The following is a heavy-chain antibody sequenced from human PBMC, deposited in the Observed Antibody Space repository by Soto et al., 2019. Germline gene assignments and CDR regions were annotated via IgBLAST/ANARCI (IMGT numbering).Heavy chain of an antibody. CDR3: ARSLRGASPIWSGYYLGYYYYGMDV. V-gene: IGHV1-2*04. CDR2: INPNSGGT. D-gene: IGHD3-3*01. J-gene: IGHJ6*02. CDR1: GYTFTGYY. Sequence: QVQLVQSGAEVKKPGASVKVSCKASGYTFTGYYMHWVRQAPGQGLEWMGWINPNSGGTNYAQKSQGWVTMTRDTSISTAYMELSRLRSDDTAVYYCARSLRGASPIWSGYYLGYYYYGMDVWGQGTTVTVSS.